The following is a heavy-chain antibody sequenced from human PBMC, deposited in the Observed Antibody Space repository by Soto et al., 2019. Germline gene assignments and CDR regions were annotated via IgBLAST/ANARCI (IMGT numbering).Heavy chain of an antibody. V-gene: IGHV3-23*01. CDR2: ISGSGGST. Sequence: GALRLSCAATGFTFSSYGMSWVRQAPGKGLEWVSGISGSGGSTYYADSVKGRFTISRDNSKNTLYLQMNSLRAEDTAVYYCAKSGSSWPYYYYYMDVWGKGTTVTVSS. CDR1: GFTFSSYG. CDR3: AKSGSSWPYYYYYMDV. D-gene: IGHD6-13*01. J-gene: IGHJ6*03.